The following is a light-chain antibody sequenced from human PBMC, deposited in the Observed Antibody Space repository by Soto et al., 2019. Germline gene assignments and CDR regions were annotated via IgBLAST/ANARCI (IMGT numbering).Light chain of an antibody. V-gene: IGKV3-20*01. CDR1: ESISRDY. Sequence: EIVLTQSPGTLSLSPGPRATLSCRALESISRDYLAWYQQRLGQAPRLLIYGASSRATGIPDRFSGSGSGTDFTLTISKVEPEDFAVYYCQQYGTPRSVTFGQGTRLEI. CDR2: GAS. CDR3: QQYGTPRSVT. J-gene: IGKJ5*01.